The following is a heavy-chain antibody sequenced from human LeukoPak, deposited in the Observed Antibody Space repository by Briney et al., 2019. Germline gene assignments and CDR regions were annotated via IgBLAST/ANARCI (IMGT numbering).Heavy chain of an antibody. D-gene: IGHD6-19*01. Sequence: SETLSLTCTVAGGSISSYYWSWLRQPPGKGLEWIGYIYYSGSTDYNPSLRSRVTISVDTSKNQFSLKLSSVTAADTAVYYCARTAVAGTIDYWGQGTLVTVSS. J-gene: IGHJ4*02. CDR1: GGSISSYY. CDR2: IYYSGST. CDR3: ARTAVAGTIDY. V-gene: IGHV4-59*01.